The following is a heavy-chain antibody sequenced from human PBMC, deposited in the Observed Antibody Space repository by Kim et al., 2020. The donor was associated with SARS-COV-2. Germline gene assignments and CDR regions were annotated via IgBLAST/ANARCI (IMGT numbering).Heavy chain of an antibody. J-gene: IGHJ1*01. CDR3: AKDPPAGYSSSYSRAEYFQH. V-gene: IGHV3-23*01. D-gene: IGHD6-13*01. CDR2: ISGNGIST. Sequence: GGSLRLSCAASGFTFNSYAMNWVRQAPGKGLEWVSGISGNGISTYYADSVKGRFTNSRDNAKNTLYLQLNSLRAEDTAIYYCAKDPPAGYSSSYSRAEYFQHWGQGTLVTVSS. CDR1: GFTFNSYA.